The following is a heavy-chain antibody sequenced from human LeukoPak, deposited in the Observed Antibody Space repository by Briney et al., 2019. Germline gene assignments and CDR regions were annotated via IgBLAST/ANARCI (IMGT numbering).Heavy chain of an antibody. D-gene: IGHD2-15*01. CDR2: INPSGGST. J-gene: IGHJ5*02. V-gene: IGHV1-46*01. Sequence: ALVKVSCKASGYTFTSYYMHWVRQAPGQGLEWMGIINPSGGSTSYAQKFQGRVTMTRDTSTSTVYMELSSLRSEDTAVYYCARGGGVYCSGGSCYPEPNWFDPWGQGTLVTVSS. CDR1: GYTFTSYY. CDR3: ARGGGVYCSGGSCYPEPNWFDP.